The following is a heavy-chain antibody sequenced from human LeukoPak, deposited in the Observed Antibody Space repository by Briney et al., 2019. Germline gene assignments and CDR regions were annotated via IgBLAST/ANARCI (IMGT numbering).Heavy chain of an antibody. D-gene: IGHD2-15*01. CDR2: INPNSGGT. V-gene: IGHV1-2*02. CDR3: ARSSRLGCVVVVAASFDP. J-gene: IGHJ5*02. Sequence: GASVKVSCKASGHTFTDYYTHWVRQAPGQGLAWMGWINPNSGGTNYAQKFQGRVTMTRDTSISTAYMELSRLRSDDTAVYYCARSSRLGCVVVVAASFDPWGQGTLVTVSS. CDR1: GHTFTDYY.